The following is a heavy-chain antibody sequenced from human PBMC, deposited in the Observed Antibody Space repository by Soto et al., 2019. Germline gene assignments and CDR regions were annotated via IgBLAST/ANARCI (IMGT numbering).Heavy chain of an antibody. CDR3: ARRSWLQPTPFDY. D-gene: IGHD5-12*01. J-gene: IGHJ4*02. CDR2: ISSSGSTI. V-gene: IGHV3-11*01. Sequence: GGSLRLSCSASGFTFRDYYMSWIRQAPGKGLEWVSYISSSGSTIYYADSVKGRFTISRDNAKNSLYLQMNSLRAEDTAVYYCARRSWLQPTPFDYWGQGTLVTVSS. CDR1: GFTFRDYY.